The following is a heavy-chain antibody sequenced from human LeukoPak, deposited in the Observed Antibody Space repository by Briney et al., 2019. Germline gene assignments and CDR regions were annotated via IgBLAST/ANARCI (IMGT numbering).Heavy chain of an antibody. CDR3: ARQRGWLGVDY. V-gene: IGHV1-3*01. CDR2: INAGSGNT. Sequence: ASVKVSCKASRYIFSSYAMHWVRQAPGQRLEWMGWINAGSGNTKYSQKFQGRVTITRDTSASTAYMELSSLRSEDTAVYFCARQRGWLGVDYWGQGTLVTVSS. D-gene: IGHD6-19*01. J-gene: IGHJ4*02. CDR1: RYIFSSYA.